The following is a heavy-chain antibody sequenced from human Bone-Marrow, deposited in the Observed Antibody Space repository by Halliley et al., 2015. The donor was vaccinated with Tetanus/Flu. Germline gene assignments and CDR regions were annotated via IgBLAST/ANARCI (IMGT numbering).Heavy chain of an antibody. Sequence: SLRLSCAASGFTFTTYSMNWVRQAPGKGLEWVSSISSNSYYIHYADSVKGRFTISRDNAKNSLYLQMNSLRVEDTAVYYCARDLKVEMKTGFQSYHYFNGMDAWGQGTTVIVSS. D-gene: IGHD5-12*01. J-gene: IGHJ6*02. CDR1: GFTFTTYS. CDR2: ISSNSYYI. V-gene: IGHV3-21*01. CDR3: ARDLKVEMKTGFQSYHYFNGMDA.